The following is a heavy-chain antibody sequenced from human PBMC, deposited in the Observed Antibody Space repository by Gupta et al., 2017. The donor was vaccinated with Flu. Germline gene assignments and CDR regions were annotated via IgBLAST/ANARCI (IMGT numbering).Heavy chain of an antibody. CDR2: ISSSSSYI. J-gene: IGHJ3*02. V-gene: IGHV3-21*01. CDR3: ARSWDRRDAFDI. D-gene: IGHD1-26*01. Sequence: YYMNWVRQAPGKGLEWVSSISSSSSYIYYADSVKGRFTISRDNAENSLYRQMNSLRAEDMAVFYCARSWDRRDAFDIWGQGTMVTVSS. CDR1: YY.